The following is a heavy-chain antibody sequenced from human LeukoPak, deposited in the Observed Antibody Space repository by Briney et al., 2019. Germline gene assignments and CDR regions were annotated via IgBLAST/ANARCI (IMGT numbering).Heavy chain of an antibody. Sequence: WETLSLTCTVSGGSISSFYWSWIRQPPGKGLEWIAYIYYSGITNYNPSLKSRATISVDTSKKQFSLKLSSVTAADTAVYYCARVTIAAAGIEGWFDPWGQGTLVTVSS. CDR2: IYYSGIT. CDR3: ARVTIAAAGIEGWFDP. D-gene: IGHD6-13*01. V-gene: IGHV4-59*01. CDR1: GGSISSFY. J-gene: IGHJ5*02.